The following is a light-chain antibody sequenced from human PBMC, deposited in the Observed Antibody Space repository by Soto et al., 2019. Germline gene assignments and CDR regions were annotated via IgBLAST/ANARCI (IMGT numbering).Light chain of an antibody. CDR2: GTS. J-gene: IGKJ4*01. V-gene: IGKV3-20*01. CDR1: QSIDNTH. Sequence: IVMTQSQAALSVSPWERVALFCGASQSIDNTHLAWYQQKPGQAPRLLIHGTSNRATGIPDRFSGSGSGTDFTLTFSRLEPEDFAVYYCEYYGTSITFGGGTNV. CDR3: EYYGTSIT.